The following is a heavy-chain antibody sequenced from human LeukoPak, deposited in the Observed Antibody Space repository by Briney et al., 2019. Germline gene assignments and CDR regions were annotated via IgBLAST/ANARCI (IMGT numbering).Heavy chain of an antibody. CDR3: AKGLAGYSYGTPYFCD. CDR2: VSGSGGST. V-gene: IGHV3-23*01. D-gene: IGHD5-18*01. CDR1: GFTFSSYA. Sequence: PGGSLRLSCAASGFTFSSYAMSWVRQAPGKGLGWVSAVSGSGGSTYYADSVKGRFTISRDNSKNTLYLQMNSLRAEDTAVYYCAKGLAGYSYGTPYFCDWGQGTLVTVSS. J-gene: IGHJ4*02.